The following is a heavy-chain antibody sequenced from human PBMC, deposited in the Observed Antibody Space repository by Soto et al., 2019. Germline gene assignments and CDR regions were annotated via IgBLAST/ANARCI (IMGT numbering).Heavy chain of an antibody. J-gene: IGHJ6*02. CDR3: ARFFGVRGGGSPMLWSASTHYGMDV. V-gene: IGHV1-18*01. Sequence: QVQLVQSGAEVKKPGASVKVSCKASGYTFTSYGISWVRQAPGQGLEWMGWISAYNGNTNYAQKLQGRVTMTTDTSPSTAYMELRSLRSDDTAVYYCARFFGVRGGGSPMLWSASTHYGMDVWGQGTTVTVSS. CDR2: ISAYNGNT. D-gene: IGHD2-2*01. CDR1: GYTFTSYG.